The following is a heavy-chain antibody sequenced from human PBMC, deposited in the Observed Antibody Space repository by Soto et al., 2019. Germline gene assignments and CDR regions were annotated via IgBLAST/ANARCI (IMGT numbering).Heavy chain of an antibody. CDR1: GGSISSYY. CDR2: IHYSGST. Sequence: SETLSLTCTVSGGSISSYYWSWIRQPPGKGLEWIGYIHYSGSTNYNPSLKSRVTISVDTSKNQFSLKLSSVTAADTAVYYCAKDQGSSWYEIYYWGQGTLVTVSS. CDR3: AKDQGSSWYEIYY. J-gene: IGHJ4*02. D-gene: IGHD6-13*01. V-gene: IGHV4-59*12.